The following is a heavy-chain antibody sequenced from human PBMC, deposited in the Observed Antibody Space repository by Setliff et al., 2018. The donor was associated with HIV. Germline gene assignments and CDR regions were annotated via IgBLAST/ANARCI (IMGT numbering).Heavy chain of an antibody. CDR1: GFTFSTYS. CDR2: ISGSSSTI. J-gene: IGHJ4*02. D-gene: IGHD3-22*01. V-gene: IGHV3-48*01. CDR3: VRASRGGYYDSSAYAY. Sequence: PGGSLRLSCAASGFTFSTYSMNWVRQAPGKGLEWVSYISGSSSTIYYADSVKGRFTISRDNAKNSLYLQMNSLRAEDTAVYYCVRASRGGYYDSSAYAYWGQGTLVTVSS.